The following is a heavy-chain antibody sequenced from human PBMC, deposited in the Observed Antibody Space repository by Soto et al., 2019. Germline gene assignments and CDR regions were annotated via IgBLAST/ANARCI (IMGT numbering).Heavy chain of an antibody. CDR3: SRDLRGPPKGWLREKTNWFDH. CDR1: GSTFTGYY. CDR2: INPNSGGT. D-gene: IGHD5-12*01. J-gene: IGHJ5*02. Sequence: ASVNVSCKASGSTFTGYYMHWVRQAPGQGLEWMGWINPNSGGTNYAQKFQGRVTMIRDTSISTAYMELGRLRSDETAVYYCSRDLRGPPKGWLREKTNWFDHWGQGTLVTVSS. V-gene: IGHV1-2*02.